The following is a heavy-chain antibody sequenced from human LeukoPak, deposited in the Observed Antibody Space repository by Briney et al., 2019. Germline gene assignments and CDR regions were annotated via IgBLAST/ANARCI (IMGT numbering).Heavy chain of an antibody. D-gene: IGHD2-8*02. Sequence: GGSLRLFCAASGFTFSYHWMTWVRQAPGKGLEWVANIKNDGTVKNYVDSVKGRFTISRDNAKNSLFLQMNSLRAEDTAVYYCATYRGPNSYGTGADLARFDYWGQGTLVTVSS. CDR1: GFTFSYHW. CDR3: ATYRGPNSYGTGADLARFDY. J-gene: IGHJ4*02. V-gene: IGHV3-7*01. CDR2: IKNDGTVK.